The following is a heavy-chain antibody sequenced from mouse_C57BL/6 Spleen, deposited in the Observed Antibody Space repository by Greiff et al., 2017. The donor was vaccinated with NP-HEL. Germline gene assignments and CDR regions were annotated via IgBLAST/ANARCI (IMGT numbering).Heavy chain of an antibody. CDR3: ARSGKPYYFDY. J-gene: IGHJ2*01. CDR1: GYTFTSYW. D-gene: IGHD3-2*02. Sequence: QVQLQQPGAELVKPGASVKLSCKASGYTFTSYWMHWVKQRPGQGLEWIGMIHPNSGSTNYNAKFKSKATLTVDKSSSTAYMQLSSLTSEDSAVYYCARSGKPYYFDYWGQGTTLTVSS. V-gene: IGHV1-64*01. CDR2: IHPNSGST.